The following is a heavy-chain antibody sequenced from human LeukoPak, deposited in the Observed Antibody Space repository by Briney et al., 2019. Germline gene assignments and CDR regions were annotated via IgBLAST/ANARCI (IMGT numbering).Heavy chain of an antibody. Sequence: GGSLRLSCAASGFTISPYFKSWVRQAPGKGLEWVSYISGSSSTIYYADSVKGRFTISRDNAKNSLYLQMNSLRDEDTAVYYCASDGTYGDSNYYYGLDVWGQGTPVTVSS. CDR3: ASDGTYGDSNYYYGLDV. J-gene: IGHJ6*02. V-gene: IGHV3-48*02. D-gene: IGHD4-17*01. CDR2: ISGSSSTI. CDR1: GFTISPYF.